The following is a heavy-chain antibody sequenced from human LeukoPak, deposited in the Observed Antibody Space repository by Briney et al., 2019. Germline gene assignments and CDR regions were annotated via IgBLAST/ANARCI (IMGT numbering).Heavy chain of an antibody. V-gene: IGHV3-7*01. D-gene: IGHD1-1*01. J-gene: IGHJ3*02. CDR3: VRDLSPVSDRNVWYDALDI. CDR2: IAGDESQN. CDR1: GFIFTSSW. Sequence: PGGSLRLSCVAPGFIFTSSWMTWVRQAPGKGLEWVANIAGDESQNRYMDSVKGRFTISRDNAKNSLYLQLNSLRAEDTAIYYCVRDLSPVSDRNVWYDALDIWGQGTMVTVPS.